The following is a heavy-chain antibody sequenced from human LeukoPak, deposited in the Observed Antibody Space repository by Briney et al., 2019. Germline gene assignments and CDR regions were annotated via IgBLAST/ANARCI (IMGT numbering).Heavy chain of an antibody. V-gene: IGHV5-51*01. CDR1: GYIFTTYC. CDR2: IYPGDSDT. J-gene: IGHJ4*02. CDR3: ARGPNQYFFDY. D-gene: IGHD1-14*01. Sequence: GESLKISCEGSGYIFTTYCIAWVRQMPGKGLEWMGIIYPGDSDTRYSPSFQGQVTISADKSINIAYLHWSSLKASDTAMYYCARGPNQYFFDYWGQGALVTVSS.